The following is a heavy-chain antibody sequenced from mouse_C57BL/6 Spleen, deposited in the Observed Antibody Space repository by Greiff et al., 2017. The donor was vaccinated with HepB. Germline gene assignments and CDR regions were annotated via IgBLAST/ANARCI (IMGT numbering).Heavy chain of an antibody. D-gene: IGHD1-1*01. CDR1: GFNIKNTY. CDR3: ARTTDYYGSSRFDY. J-gene: IGHJ2*01. V-gene: IGHV14-3*01. CDR2: IDPANGNT. Sequence: EVKLEESVAELVRPGASVKLSCTASGFNIKNTYMHWVKQRPEQGLEWIGRIDPANGNTKYAPKFQGKATITADTSSNTAYLQLSSLTSEDTAIYYCARTTDYYGSSRFDYWGQGTTLTVSS.